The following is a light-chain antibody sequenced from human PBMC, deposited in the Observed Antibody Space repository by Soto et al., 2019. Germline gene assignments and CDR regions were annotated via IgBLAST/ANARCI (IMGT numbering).Light chain of an antibody. CDR1: SSDVGGHNY. Sequence: QSALTQPASVSGSPGQSITISCTGTSSDVGGHNYVSWYQQHPGKAPKLMIYDVSNRPSGVSNRFSGSKSGNTASLTISGLQAEDEADDYCSSYTSSSTLLYVFGTGTKVTVL. J-gene: IGLJ1*01. CDR2: DVS. V-gene: IGLV2-14*01. CDR3: SSYTSSSTLLYV.